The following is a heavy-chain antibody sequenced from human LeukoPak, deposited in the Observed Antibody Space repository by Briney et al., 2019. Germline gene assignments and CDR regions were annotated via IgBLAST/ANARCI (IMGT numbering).Heavy chain of an antibody. CDR2: ISSSSSYT. V-gene: IGHV3-21*05. Sequence: NPGESLRLSCAASGFTFRSYPMTWVRQAPGKGLEWVSYISSSSSYTNYADSVKGRFTISRDNAKNSLYLQMNSLRAEDTAVYYCATKGGSSSWYNFDYWGQGTLVTVSS. J-gene: IGHJ4*02. CDR1: GFTFRSYP. CDR3: ATKGGSSSWYNFDY. D-gene: IGHD6-13*01.